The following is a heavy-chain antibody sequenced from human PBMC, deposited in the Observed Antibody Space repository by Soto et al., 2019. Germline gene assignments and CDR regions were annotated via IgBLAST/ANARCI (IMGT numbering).Heavy chain of an antibody. CDR1: GGTFSSYG. V-gene: IGHV1-8*01. J-gene: IGHJ4*02. CDR2: MEPSTGRT. Sequence: QVQLVQSGAEVKKPGSSVKVSCKASGGTFSSYGLSWVRQAPGQGLEWMGGMEPSTGRTGYAQKFQGRVTMTRDTSINTAYMELTTLTSDDTAFYYCARGGSAGVDYWGQGTLVTVSS. D-gene: IGHD6-19*01. CDR3: ARGGSAGVDY.